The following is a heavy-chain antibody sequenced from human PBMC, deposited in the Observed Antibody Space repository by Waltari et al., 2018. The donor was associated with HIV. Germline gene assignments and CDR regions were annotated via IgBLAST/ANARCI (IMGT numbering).Heavy chain of an antibody. CDR1: GFTFSSYW. V-gene: IGHV3-74*01. D-gene: IGHD1-26*01. J-gene: IGHJ6*02. CDR3: ARGGGSTDYGMDV. CDR2: INSDGSST. Sequence: EVQLVESGGGLVQPGGSLRLSCAASGFTFSSYWMHWVRQAPGKGLGGVSRINSDGSSTSYADSVKGRFTISRDNAKNTLYLQMNSLRAEDTAVYYCARGGGSTDYGMDVWGQGTTVTVSS.